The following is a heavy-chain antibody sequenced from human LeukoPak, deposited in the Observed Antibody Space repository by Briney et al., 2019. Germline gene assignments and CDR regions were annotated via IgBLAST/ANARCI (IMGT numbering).Heavy chain of an antibody. J-gene: IGHJ4*02. D-gene: IGHD2-15*01. CDR1: GFIFSTHW. Sequence: PGGSLRLSCAASGFIFSTHWLHWVRQAPGKGLVRVSRIHSDGSSTSYADSVKGRVTISRDNAKNTLYLQMNSLRTEDTAVYYCACYGISPPYWGQGTLVTVSS. CDR3: ACYGISPPY. CDR2: IHSDGSST. V-gene: IGHV3-74*01.